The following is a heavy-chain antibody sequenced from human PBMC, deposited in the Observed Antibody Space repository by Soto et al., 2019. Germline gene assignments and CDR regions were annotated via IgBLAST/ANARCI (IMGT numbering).Heavy chain of an antibody. J-gene: IGHJ4*02. CDR1: GGSICSWGYS. CDR3: ASNYCSSTSCMGYDY. D-gene: IGHD2-2*01. V-gene: IGHV4-30-2*01. CDR2: IYHSGST. Sequence: SETMSLTCAVSGGSICSWGYSWSWIRQPPGKGLEWIGYIYHSGSTYYNPSLKSRVTISVDRSKNQFSLKLSSVTAADTAVYYCASNYCSSTSCMGYDYWGQGTLVTVSS.